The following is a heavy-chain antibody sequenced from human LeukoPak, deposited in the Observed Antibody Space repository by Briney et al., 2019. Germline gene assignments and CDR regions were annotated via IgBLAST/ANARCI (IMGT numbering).Heavy chain of an antibody. D-gene: IGHD2-2*01. CDR2: FDPEDGET. CDR3: ARSSREYQLPAWRV. CDR1: GYTLTELS. Sequence: ASVKVSCKVSGYTLTELSMHWVRQAPGKGLEWMGGFDPEDGETIYAQKFQGRVTMTEDTSTDTAYMELSSLRSEDTAVYYCARSSREYQLPAWRVWGQGTLVTVSS. J-gene: IGHJ4*02. V-gene: IGHV1-24*01.